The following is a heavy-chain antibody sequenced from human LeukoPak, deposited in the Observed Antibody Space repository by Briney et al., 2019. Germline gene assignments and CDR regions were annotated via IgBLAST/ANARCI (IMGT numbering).Heavy chain of an antibody. CDR2: IWYDGSNK. CDR1: AFTFSSYG. D-gene: IGHD3-16*02. J-gene: IGHJ4*02. CDR3: AREVELSADY. Sequence: GRSLRLSCAASAFTFSSYGMHWVRQAPGKGLEWVAVIWYDGSNKYYADSVKGRFTISRDNSKNTLYLQMNSLRAEDTAVYYCAREVELSADYWGQGTLVTVSS. V-gene: IGHV3-33*01.